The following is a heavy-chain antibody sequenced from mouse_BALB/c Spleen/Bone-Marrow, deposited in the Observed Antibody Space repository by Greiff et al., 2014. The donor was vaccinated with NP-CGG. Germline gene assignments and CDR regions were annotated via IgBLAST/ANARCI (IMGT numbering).Heavy chain of an antibody. CDR3: AGFDYAMDY. D-gene: IGHD2-4*01. J-gene: IGHJ4*01. Sequence: VQLQQPGPELVKPGASMKISCKASGYSFAGYLMNWVKQSHGKNLEWIGLINPYNGGTRYNQKFKGKATLTVDKSSSTAYMELLSLTSEDSAVYHCAGFDYAMDYWGQGTSVTVSS. CDR2: INPYNGGT. V-gene: IGHV1-26*01. CDR1: GYSFAGYL.